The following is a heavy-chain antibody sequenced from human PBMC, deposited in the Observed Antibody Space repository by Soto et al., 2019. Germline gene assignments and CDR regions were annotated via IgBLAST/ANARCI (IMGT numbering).Heavy chain of an antibody. CDR3: ARVRGSYAVDY. V-gene: IGHV3-11*01. D-gene: IGHD1-26*01. Sequence: QVQLVESGGGLVKPGGSLRLSCAASGFIFSDYYMSWMRQAPGKGLEWVSYISNSGGSTHYADSVKGRFTISRDNAKNSLHLQMNSLRTEDTALYYCARVRGSYAVDYWGQGTLVTVSS. CDR2: ISNSGGST. CDR1: GFIFSDYY. J-gene: IGHJ4*02.